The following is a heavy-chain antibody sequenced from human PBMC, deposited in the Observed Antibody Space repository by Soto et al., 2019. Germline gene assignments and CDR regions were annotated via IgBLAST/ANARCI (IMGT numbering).Heavy chain of an antibody. CDR2: INPHTGDT. J-gene: IGHJ2*01. CDR3: AREGGAAPGARREWYLDL. V-gene: IGHV1-2*02. CDR1: GYPLTDFY. D-gene: IGHD6-25*01. Sequence: QVQLVQSGAEVKTPGASVTVSCKTSGYPLTDFYIHWVRQAPGQGLEWMAWINPHTGDTNTALKFQGRVTMTRETSINTAFMELTRLSSDDTAVYYCAREGGAAPGARREWYLDLWGRGTLVSVSS.